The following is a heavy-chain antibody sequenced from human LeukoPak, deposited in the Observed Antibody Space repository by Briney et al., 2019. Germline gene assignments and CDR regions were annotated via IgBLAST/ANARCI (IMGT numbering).Heavy chain of an antibody. J-gene: IGHJ4*02. CDR1: GYNFNDYY. V-gene: IGHV1-2*02. Sequence: ASVKVSCKASGYNFNDYYLRWVRQAPGQGLEWMGWINPKNGGTYYAEKFQGRVTMTRDTSITTVYMELSGLRSDDTAIYYCATDITALDYWGQGTLVTVSS. CDR3: ATDITALDY. CDR2: INPKNGGT. D-gene: IGHD3-10*01.